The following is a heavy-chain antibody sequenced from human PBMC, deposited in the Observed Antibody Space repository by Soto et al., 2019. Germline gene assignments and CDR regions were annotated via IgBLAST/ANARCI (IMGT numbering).Heavy chain of an antibody. CDR3: AKDFKVSGSHYGALNYYYGMDV. CDR2: ISYDGYLK. D-gene: IGHD3-10*01. J-gene: IGHJ6*02. V-gene: IGHV3-30*18. CDR1: GFTFSTYG. Sequence: GGSLRLSCAASGFTFSTYGMQWVRQAPGKGLEWVAVISYDGYLKYYVDAVKGRFTVARDNSKNTLFLEMNSLRVEDTAVYFCAKDFKVSGSHYGALNYYYGMDVWGQGTTVTVSS.